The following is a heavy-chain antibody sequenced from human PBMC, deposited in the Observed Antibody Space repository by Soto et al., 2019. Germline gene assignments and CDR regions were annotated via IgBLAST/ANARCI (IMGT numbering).Heavy chain of an antibody. J-gene: IGHJ4*02. CDR1: GFTFSSYG. V-gene: IGHV3-33*01. Sequence: QVQLVESGGGVVQPGRSLRLSCAASGFTFSSYGMHWVRQAPGKGLEWVAVIWYDGSNKYYADSVKGRFTISRDNSKNTLYLQMNSLRAEDTAVYYCARVSKTGRGVGSPDYWGQGTLVTVSS. CDR2: IWYDGSNK. CDR3: ARVSKTGRGVGSPDY. D-gene: IGHD3-10*01.